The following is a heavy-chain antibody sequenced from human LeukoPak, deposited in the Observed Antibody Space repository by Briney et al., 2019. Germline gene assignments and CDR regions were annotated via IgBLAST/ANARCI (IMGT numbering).Heavy chain of an antibody. D-gene: IGHD2-15*01. Sequence: ASVKVSCKASGYTFTNYGISWVRQAPGQGLEWMGWISAYNGNTNYAQKLQGRVTMTTDTSTSTAYMELRSLRSDDTAVYYCASAAVGGYFDYWGQGTLVTVSS. J-gene: IGHJ4*02. CDR3: ASAAVGGYFDY. CDR2: ISAYNGNT. V-gene: IGHV1-18*01. CDR1: GYTFTNYG.